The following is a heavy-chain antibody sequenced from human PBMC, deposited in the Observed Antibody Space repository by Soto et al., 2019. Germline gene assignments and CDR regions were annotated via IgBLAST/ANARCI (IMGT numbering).Heavy chain of an antibody. D-gene: IGHD6-19*01. J-gene: IGHJ4*02. Sequence: EVQLVESGGGLVQPGGSLRLSCAASGFTFSSYDMHWVRQATGKGLEWVSAIGTAGDTYYPGSVKGRFTISRENAKNSLYLQMNSLRAGDTAVYYCAREDGSGWHNCDYWGQGTLVTVSS. CDR3: AREDGSGWHNCDY. CDR1: GFTFSSYD. CDR2: IGTAGDT. V-gene: IGHV3-13*01.